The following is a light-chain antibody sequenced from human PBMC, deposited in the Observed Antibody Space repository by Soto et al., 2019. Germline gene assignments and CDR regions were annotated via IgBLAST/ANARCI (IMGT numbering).Light chain of an antibody. CDR1: QSVRNNY. V-gene: IGKV3-20*01. Sequence: IVLTQSPDTLSLSPGERVTLSCRASQSVRNNYLAWYQQKPGQAPRLLIYETYRRATGNPDMFSGSGSGIDVTLTISRLEPEDFAVYLCQQYGGSSRTFGLGTKVEIK. CDR2: ETY. J-gene: IGKJ1*01. CDR3: QQYGGSSRT.